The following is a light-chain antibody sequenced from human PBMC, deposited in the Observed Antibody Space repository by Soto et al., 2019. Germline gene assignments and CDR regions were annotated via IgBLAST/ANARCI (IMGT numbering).Light chain of an antibody. CDR2: GAS. CDR1: QSITTNS. Sequence: EIVLTQSPGTLSLSPGEGATLSCRASQSITTNSLAWYQQKPGQAPRLLIYGASNRATGVPDRVSASGSGTDFNLRFSRLEPEDFAMYYCQQYVTSPYTFGQGTKLAIK. V-gene: IGKV3-20*01. J-gene: IGKJ2*01. CDR3: QQYVTSPYT.